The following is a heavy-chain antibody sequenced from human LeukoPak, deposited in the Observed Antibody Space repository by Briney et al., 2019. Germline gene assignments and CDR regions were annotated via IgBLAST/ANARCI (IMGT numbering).Heavy chain of an antibody. J-gene: IGHJ5*01. D-gene: IGHD2-2*01. V-gene: IGHV1-18*04. Sequence: ASVKVSCKASGYTFTSYGISWVRQTPGQGLEWMGWISAYNGNTNYAQKLQGRVTMTTDTSTSTAYMELRSLRSDDTAVYYCARDLPLIVVVPAATKRNWFDPWGQGTLVTVSS. CDR1: GYTFTSYG. CDR2: ISAYNGNT. CDR3: ARDLPLIVVVPAATKRNWFDP.